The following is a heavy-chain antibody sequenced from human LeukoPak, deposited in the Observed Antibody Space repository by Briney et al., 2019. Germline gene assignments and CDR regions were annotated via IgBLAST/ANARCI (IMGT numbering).Heavy chain of an antibody. CDR1: GGTFSSYA. CDR3: ARGSSWYVNWFDP. CDR2: IIPILGIA. D-gene: IGHD6-13*01. J-gene: IGHJ5*02. V-gene: IGHV1-69*04. Sequence: GASVKVSCKASGGTFSSYAISWVRQAPGQGLEWMGRIIPILGIANYAQKFQGRVTITADKSTSTAYMELGSLRSEDTAVYYCARGSSWYVNWFDPWGQGTLVTVSS.